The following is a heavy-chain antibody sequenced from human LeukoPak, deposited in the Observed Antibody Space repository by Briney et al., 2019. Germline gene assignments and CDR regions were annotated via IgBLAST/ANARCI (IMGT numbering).Heavy chain of an antibody. J-gene: IGHJ5*02. V-gene: IGHV4-39*01. D-gene: IGHD2-2*01. CDR2: IRNNDNS. CDR1: GGSITRNGYY. CDR3: VRLLDYCIVSSCPAWGT. Sequence: WETLSLTCSVSGGSITRNGYYWGWIRQPPGKSLEWLGHIRNNDNSYYNPSLKSRISMSVEMSKNQISLNVRSVTGADTAVYYCVRLLDYCIVSSCPAWGTWGQGTQVTVSA.